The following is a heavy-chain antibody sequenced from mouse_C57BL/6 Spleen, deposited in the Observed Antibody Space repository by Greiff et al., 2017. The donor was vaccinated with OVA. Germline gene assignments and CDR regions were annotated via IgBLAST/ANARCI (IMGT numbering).Heavy chain of an antibody. V-gene: IGHV1-15*01. CDR1: GYTFTDYE. J-gene: IGHJ3*01. CDR3: TRVPGWGYGSSHRGFAY. CDR2: IDPETGGT. D-gene: IGHD1-1*01. Sequence: LVESGAELVRPGASVTLSCKASGYTFTDYEMHWVKQTPVHGLEWIGAIDPETGGTAYNQKFKGKAILTADKSSSTAYMELRSLTAEDSAVYYLTRVPGWGYGSSHRGFAYWGQGTLVTVSA.